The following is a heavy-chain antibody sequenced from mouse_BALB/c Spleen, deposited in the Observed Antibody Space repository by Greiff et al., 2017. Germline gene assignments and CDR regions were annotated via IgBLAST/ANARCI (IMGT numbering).Heavy chain of an antibody. CDR2: INPSTGYT. V-gene: IGHV1-7*01. Sequence: QVQLQQSGAELAKPGASVKMSCKASGYTFTSYWMHWVKQRPGQGLEWIGYINPSTGYTEYNQKFKDKATLTADKSSSTAYMQLSSLTSEDSAVYYCARERETGKDYWGQGTTLTVSS. D-gene: IGHD4-1*01. J-gene: IGHJ2*01. CDR1: GYTFTSYW. CDR3: ARERETGKDY.